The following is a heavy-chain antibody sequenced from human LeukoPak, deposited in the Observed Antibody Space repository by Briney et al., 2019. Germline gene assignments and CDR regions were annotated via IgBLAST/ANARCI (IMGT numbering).Heavy chain of an antibody. V-gene: IGHV3-23*01. D-gene: IGHD6-19*01. CDR1: GFTFSSYA. J-gene: IGHJ4*02. CDR3: AKVRDSSGWYTYFDY. Sequence: GGSLRLSCGASGFTFSSYAMSWVRQAPGKGLEWVSAIGGSGGSTNYADSVKGRFTISRDNSKNTLWLQMNSLRAEDTAVYYCAKVRDSSGWYTYFDYWGQGTLVTVSS. CDR2: IGGSGGST.